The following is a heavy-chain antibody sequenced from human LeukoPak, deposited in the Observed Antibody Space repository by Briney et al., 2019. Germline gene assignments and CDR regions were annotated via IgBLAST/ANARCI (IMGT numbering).Heavy chain of an antibody. D-gene: IGHD1-1*01. J-gene: IGHJ4*02. CDR3: VRDPSGSGFAFDS. V-gene: IGHV3-74*01. CDR2: INTDGSST. CDR1: GFTFNSYW. Sequence: GGSLRLSCAASGFTFNSYWMHWVRQAPGKGLLWVSRINTDGSSTHYADSVKGRLTISRDNAKNMLYLQMNGLRAEDTAVYYCVRDPSGSGFAFDSWGQGALVTVSS.